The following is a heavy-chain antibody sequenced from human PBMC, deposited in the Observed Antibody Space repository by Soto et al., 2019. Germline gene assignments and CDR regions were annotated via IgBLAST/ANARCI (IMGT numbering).Heavy chain of an antibody. Sequence: GGYLRLSSATSGFTFDRHAMSWVRQAPGKGLDWVSAISHSDGTTYYADSVKGRFTISRDNSKNTLYLHMNSLRAEDTATYYCFNDWRGGTCLCMDVWGQGTTVTVSS. CDR2: ISHSDGTT. J-gene: IGHJ6*02. CDR3: FNDWRGGTCLCMDV. CDR1: GFTFDRHA. D-gene: IGHD3-3*01. V-gene: IGHV3-23*01.